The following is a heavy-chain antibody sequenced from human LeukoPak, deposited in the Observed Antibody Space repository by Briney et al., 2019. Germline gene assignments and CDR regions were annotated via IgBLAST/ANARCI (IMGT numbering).Heavy chain of an antibody. V-gene: IGHV3-30*04. J-gene: IGHJ4*02. Sequence: GGSLRLSCVASGFTFTGHSMHWVRQAPGQGLEWVAVVAHDEKTIFYADSLKGRFTVSRDNSKNTVYLQMNSLRDEDTAVYYCAREKQSGGTPFDYWGQGSLVTVSS. CDR3: AREKQSGGTPFDY. CDR2: VAHDEKTI. D-gene: IGHD1-26*01. CDR1: GFTFTGHS.